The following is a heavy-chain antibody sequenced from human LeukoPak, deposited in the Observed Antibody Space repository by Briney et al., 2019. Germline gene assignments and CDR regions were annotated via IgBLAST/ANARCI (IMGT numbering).Heavy chain of an antibody. Sequence: GGSLRLSCAASGFTLSSYSMNWVRQAPGKGLEWVSSISSSSSYIYYADSVKGRFTISRDNAKNSLYLQMNSLRAEDTAVYYCASFYSGSYRDFDYWGQGTLVTVSS. D-gene: IGHD1-26*01. V-gene: IGHV3-21*01. CDR2: ISSSSSYI. J-gene: IGHJ4*02. CDR3: ASFYSGSYRDFDY. CDR1: GFTLSSYS.